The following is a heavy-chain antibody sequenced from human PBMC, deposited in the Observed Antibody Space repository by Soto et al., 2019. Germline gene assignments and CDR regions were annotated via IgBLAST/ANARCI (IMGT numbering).Heavy chain of an antibody. V-gene: IGHV4-61*08. CDR2: IYYSGST. CDR1: YGYVSSRGYH. CDR3: ARAPRGNYGYPPYFEY. Sequence: SQALCVTCPVFYGYVSSRGYHLSFIRQPPVKGLEWIGYIYYSGSTNYNPSLKSRVTMSVDTSKNQFSLKLSSVTAADTAVYYCARAPRGNYGYPPYFEYWGQGTLVTVSS. J-gene: IGHJ4*02. D-gene: IGHD3-10*01.